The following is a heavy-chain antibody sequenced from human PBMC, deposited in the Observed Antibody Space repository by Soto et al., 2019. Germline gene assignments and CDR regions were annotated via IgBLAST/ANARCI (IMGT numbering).Heavy chain of an antibody. D-gene: IGHD3-22*01. CDR3: ARDGPSDSSGYLGY. CDR1: GGTFSSYT. V-gene: IGHV1-69*04. Sequence: GSSVKVSCKASGGTFSSYTISWVRQAPGQGLEWMGRIIPILGIANYAQKFQGRVTITADQSTSTAYMELSSLGSEDTAVYYCARDGPSDSSGYLGYWGQGTLVTVSS. CDR2: IIPILGIA. J-gene: IGHJ4*02.